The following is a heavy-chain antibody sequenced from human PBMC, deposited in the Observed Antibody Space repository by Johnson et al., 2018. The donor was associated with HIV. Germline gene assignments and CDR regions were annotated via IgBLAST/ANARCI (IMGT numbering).Heavy chain of an antibody. Sequence: MLLVESGGGLIQPGGSLRLSCAASGFTVSSNYMSWVRQAPGKGLEWVSVIYSGGSTYYADSVKGRFTISRDNSKNTLYLQMNSLRAEDTAVYYCAKAYCPGCDGFDIWGQGTLVTVSS. CDR2: IYSGGST. CDR3: AKAYCPGCDGFDI. V-gene: IGHV3-53*01. D-gene: IGHD2-21*01. J-gene: IGHJ3*02. CDR1: GFTVSSNY.